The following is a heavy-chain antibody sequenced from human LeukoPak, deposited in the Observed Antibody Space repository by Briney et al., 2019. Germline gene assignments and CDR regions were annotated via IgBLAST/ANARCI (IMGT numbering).Heavy chain of an antibody. CDR1: GYSISSGYY. CDR3: ARAEDY. CDR2: IYHSGST. J-gene: IGHJ4*02. Sequence: SETLSLTRTVSGYSISSGYYWGWIRQPPGKGLEWIGSIYHSGSTYYNPSLKSRVTISVDTSKNQFSLRLSSVTAADTAVYYCARAEDYWGQGTLVTVSS. V-gene: IGHV4-38-2*02.